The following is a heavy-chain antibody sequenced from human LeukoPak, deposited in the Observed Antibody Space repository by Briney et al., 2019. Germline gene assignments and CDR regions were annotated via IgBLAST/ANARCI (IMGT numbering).Heavy chain of an antibody. CDR1: GYSFTSYW. V-gene: IGHV5-51*01. CDR3: ARRRYYDSSGYSHDAFDI. Sequence: GESLKISCKGSGYSFTSYWIGWVRQMPGKGLEWMGIIYPGDSDTRYSPSFQGQVTISAVKSISTAYLQWSSLKASDTAMYYCARRRYYDSSGYSHDAFDIWGQGTMVTVSS. CDR2: IYPGDSDT. J-gene: IGHJ3*02. D-gene: IGHD3-22*01.